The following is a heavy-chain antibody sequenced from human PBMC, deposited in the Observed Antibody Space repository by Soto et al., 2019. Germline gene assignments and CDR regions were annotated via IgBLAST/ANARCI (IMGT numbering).Heavy chain of an antibody. CDR3: ARGFDLQYGMDV. Sequence: EAPLVESGGGLVQRGGSVRLSCAASGFTLSAYSMNWVRQAPGKGLEWISYISGSSNIINYADSVKGRFTISRDNTKNSLYLQMNSLRDEDTAVYYCARGFDLQYGMDVWGQGTTVTVSS. V-gene: IGHV3-48*02. D-gene: IGHD3-10*01. CDR2: ISGSSNII. CDR1: GFTLSAYS. J-gene: IGHJ6*02.